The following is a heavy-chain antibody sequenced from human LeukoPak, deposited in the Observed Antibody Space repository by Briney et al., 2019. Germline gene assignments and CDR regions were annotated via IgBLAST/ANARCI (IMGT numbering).Heavy chain of an antibody. D-gene: IGHD6-19*01. CDR1: GFTLSSYA. J-gene: IGHJ3*02. CDR3: ARGGYSSGWYTHPFASGAFDI. Sequence: GGSLRLSCAASGFTLSSYAMSWVRQGPGKGLEWVPAISVSGNTYHADSVKGRFTISRDNSKNTLYLQMGSLRAEDMAVYYCARGGYSSGWYTHPFASGAFDIWGQGTMVTVSS. CDR2: ISVSGNT. V-gene: IGHV3-23*01.